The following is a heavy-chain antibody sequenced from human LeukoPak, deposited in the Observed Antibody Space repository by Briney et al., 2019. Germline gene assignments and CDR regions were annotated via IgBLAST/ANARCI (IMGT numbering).Heavy chain of an antibody. Sequence: GGSLRLPCAASGFTFSSYWMHWVRHAPGKGLVWVSRINSDGSSTSYADSVKGRFTISRDNAKNTLYLQMNSLRAEDTAVYYCARRSIAVAGLAYWGQGTLVTVSS. D-gene: IGHD6-19*01. J-gene: IGHJ4*02. CDR1: GFTFSSYW. CDR2: INSDGSST. V-gene: IGHV3-74*01. CDR3: ARRSIAVAGLAY.